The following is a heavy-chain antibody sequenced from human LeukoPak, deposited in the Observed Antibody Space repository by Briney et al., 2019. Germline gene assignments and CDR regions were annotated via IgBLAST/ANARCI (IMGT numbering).Heavy chain of an antibody. J-gene: IGHJ4*02. CDR3: AKDSFLGWNYYDSRGYLSAY. CDR1: GFTFSSYA. CDR2: ISGSGGST. D-gene: IGHD3-22*01. V-gene: IGHV3-23*01. Sequence: GGSLRLSCTVSGFTFSSYAMSWVRQAPGKGLEWVSVISGSGGSTYYADSVKGRFTISRDNSKNTLYLQMNSLRADDTAVYYCAKDSFLGWNYYDSRGYLSAYWGQGTLVTVSS.